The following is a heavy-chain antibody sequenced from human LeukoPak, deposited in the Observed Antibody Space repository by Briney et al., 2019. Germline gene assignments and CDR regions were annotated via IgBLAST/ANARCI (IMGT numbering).Heavy chain of an antibody. Sequence: GGSLRLSCAASGFVVRTNYMSWVRQAPGKGRERVAVIWFDGSNQYYVDSVRGRFSISRDNSKNTLYLQMNTLRAEDTGVYYCARDRGSGDSFDLWGQGAMVTVSS. D-gene: IGHD6-19*01. CDR2: IWFDGSNQ. V-gene: IGHV3-33*08. CDR1: GFVVRTNY. J-gene: IGHJ3*01. CDR3: ARDRGSGDSFDL.